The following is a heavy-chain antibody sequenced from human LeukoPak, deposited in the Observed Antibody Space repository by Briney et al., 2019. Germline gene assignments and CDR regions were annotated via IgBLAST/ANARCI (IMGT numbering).Heavy chain of an antibody. CDR1: EFSFSSSG. V-gene: IGHV3-30*02. D-gene: IGHD5-18*01. J-gene: IGHJ4*02. CDR2: IRNDGSKK. Sequence: PGGSLRLSCAASEFSFSSSGMHWVRQAPGKGLEWVTFIRNDGSKKYYADSVKGRFTISRDNSENTLYLQMNSLRAEDTAVYYCAKGDSYGYVRWGQGTLVTVSS. CDR3: AKGDSYGYVR.